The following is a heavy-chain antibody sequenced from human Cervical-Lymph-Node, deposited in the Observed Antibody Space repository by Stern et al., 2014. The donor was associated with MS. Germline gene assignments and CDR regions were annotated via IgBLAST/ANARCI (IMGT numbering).Heavy chain of an antibody. CDR1: GFPLSIYS. Sequence: LQLLESGGGLVQPGGSLRLSCAASGFPLSIYSMNWVRQAPGKGLEWVSYISTISTIYYADSVKGRFTISRDNAKNSLYLQMNSLRAEDTAVYFCARDDWVERLDSWGQGTLVTVSS. J-gene: IGHJ5*01. CDR3: ARDDWVERLDS. CDR2: ISTISTI. V-gene: IGHV3-48*01. D-gene: IGHD1-1*01.